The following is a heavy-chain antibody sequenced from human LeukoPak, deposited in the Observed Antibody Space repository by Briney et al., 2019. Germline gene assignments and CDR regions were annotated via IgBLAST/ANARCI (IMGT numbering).Heavy chain of an antibody. V-gene: IGHV3-23*01. D-gene: IGHD3-3*01. CDR2: ISGSGGNT. CDR3: AKGKTGRFLEWLLFDH. CDR1: GFTFSSYA. Sequence: GGSLRLSCVASGFTFSSYAMSWVRQAPGKGLEWVSTISGSGGNTYFADSVKGRSTISRDDSKNTLYLQMDSLRADDTAVYYCAKGKTGRFLEWLLFDHWGQGTLVTVSS. J-gene: IGHJ4*02.